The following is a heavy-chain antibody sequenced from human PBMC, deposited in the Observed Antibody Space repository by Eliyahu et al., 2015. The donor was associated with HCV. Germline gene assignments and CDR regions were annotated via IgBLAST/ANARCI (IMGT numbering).Heavy chain of an antibody. J-gene: IGHJ6*02. V-gene: IGHV3-23*01. Sequence: EVQLLESGGHLVQPGGSLRLSCAGXGFTLRSYGMSWVRQAPGKGLEWVSGISGSGGDTYYADSVKGRFITSRDNSRNTLYLQMNSLRVEDTAVYYCAKFLSPPGYYYGMAVWGQGTTVTVSS. CDR1: GFTLRSYG. CDR2: ISGSGGDT. CDR3: AKFLSPPGYYYGMAV. D-gene: IGHD7-27*01.